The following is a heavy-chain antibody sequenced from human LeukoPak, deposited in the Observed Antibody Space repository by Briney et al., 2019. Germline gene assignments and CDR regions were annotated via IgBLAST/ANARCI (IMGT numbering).Heavy chain of an antibody. CDR2: TTRSSRII. CDR3: ARGSTFGGVISDF. Sequence: GGSLRLSCAASGFTFSNFEMNWVRQIPGKGLEWLSFTTRSSRIIYYADSVKGRFTISRDNANNSLHLQMNSLRVEDTGIYFCARGSTFGGVISDFWGQGTLVTVSS. J-gene: IGHJ4*02. V-gene: IGHV3-48*03. CDR1: GFTFSNFE. D-gene: IGHD3-16*02.